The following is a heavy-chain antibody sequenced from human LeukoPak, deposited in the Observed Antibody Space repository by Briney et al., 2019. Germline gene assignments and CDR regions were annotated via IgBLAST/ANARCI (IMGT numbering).Heavy chain of an antibody. Sequence: PSETLSLTCTVSGGSISSSSYYWGWIRQPPGKGLEWIGSIYYSGSTYSNPSLQSRVTISVDTSKNQFSLKLSSVTAADTAVYYCARSKLGVGDAFDIWGQGTMVTVFS. D-gene: IGHD7-27*01. V-gene: IGHV4-39*07. CDR3: ARSKLGVGDAFDI. J-gene: IGHJ3*02. CDR2: IYYSGST. CDR1: GGSISSSSYY.